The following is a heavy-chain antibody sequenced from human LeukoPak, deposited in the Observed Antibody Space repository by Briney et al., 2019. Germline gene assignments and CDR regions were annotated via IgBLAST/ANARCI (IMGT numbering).Heavy chain of an antibody. CDR1: GGSISSYY. CDR3: ASTSYDSSDYYVVGY. V-gene: IGHV4-59*01. J-gene: IGHJ4*02. D-gene: IGHD3-22*01. Sequence: PSETLSLTCSVSGGSISSYYWSWIRQPPGKGLEWIGYIYYSGSTNYNPSLKSRVTISVDTSKNQFSLKLSSVTAADTAVYYCASTSYDSSDYYVVGYWGQGTLVTVSS. CDR2: IYYSGST.